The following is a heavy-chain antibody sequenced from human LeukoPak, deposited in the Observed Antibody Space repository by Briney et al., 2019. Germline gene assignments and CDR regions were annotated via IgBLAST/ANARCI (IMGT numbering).Heavy chain of an antibody. CDR1: GFTFNSYG. J-gene: IGHJ4*02. CDR3: AKGGGSVDTAMAISF. V-gene: IGHV3-30*02. D-gene: IGHD5-18*01. CDR2: IRYDGSNK. Sequence: GGSLRLSCAASGFTFNSYGMHWARQAPGKGLEWVAFIRYDGSNKYYADSVKGRFTISRDNSKNTLYLQMNSLRAEDTAVYYCAKGGGSVDTAMAISFWGQGTLVTVSS.